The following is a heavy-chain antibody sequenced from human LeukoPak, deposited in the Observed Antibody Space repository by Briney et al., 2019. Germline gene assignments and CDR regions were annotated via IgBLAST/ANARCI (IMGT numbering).Heavy chain of an antibody. CDR1: GFTFSSYG. V-gene: IGHV3-30*18. Sequence: GGSLRLSCAASGFTFSSYGMHWVRQAPGKGLEWVAVISYDGSNKYYADSVKGRFTISRDNSKDTLYLQMNSLRAEDTAVYYCAKDNSPDLYCGGDCYPNPIDYWGQGTLVTVSS. J-gene: IGHJ4*02. CDR2: ISYDGSNK. D-gene: IGHD2-21*02. CDR3: AKDNSPDLYCGGDCYPNPIDY.